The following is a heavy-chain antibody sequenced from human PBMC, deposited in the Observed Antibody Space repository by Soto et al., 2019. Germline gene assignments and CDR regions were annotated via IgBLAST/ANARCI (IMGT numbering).Heavy chain of an antibody. CDR3: ARRPDAFDI. V-gene: IGHV3-23*01. J-gene: IGHJ3*02. Sequence: GVSLRLSCAVSGSTFTDFTMTWVRQAPGKGLEWVSAISGDGLSTYYAGSVKGRFTISRDNSKTTLYLQINSLRAEDTAVYYCARRPDAFDIWGRGTMVTVSS. CDR2: ISGDGLST. CDR1: GSTFTDFT.